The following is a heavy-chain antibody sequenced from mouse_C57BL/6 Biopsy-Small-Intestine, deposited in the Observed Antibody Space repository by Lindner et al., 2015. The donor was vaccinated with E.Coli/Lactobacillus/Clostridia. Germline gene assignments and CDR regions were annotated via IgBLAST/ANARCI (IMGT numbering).Heavy chain of an antibody. CDR1: GYSFTSYD. Sequence: VKVSCKSSGYSFTSYDMIWVRQAPGQGLEWMGLINTNTGNPTYAQGFTGRFVFSLDRSVSTAYLQIDSLKSEDTAVYYCARIAFTTMWSEIFDSWGQGTLVAVSS. CDR2: INTNTGNP. D-gene: IGHD1-1*01. CDR3: ARIAFTTMWSEIFDS. V-gene: IGHV9-3*02. J-gene: IGHJ4*01.